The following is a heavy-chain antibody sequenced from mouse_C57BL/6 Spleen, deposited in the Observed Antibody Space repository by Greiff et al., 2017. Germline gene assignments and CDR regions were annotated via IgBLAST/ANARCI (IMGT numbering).Heavy chain of an antibody. D-gene: IGHD2-4*01. J-gene: IGHJ3*01. CDR1: GFTFSDYG. V-gene: IGHV5-17*01. CDR3: AEDYDYTWFAY. CDR2: ISSGSSTI. Sequence: EVKLVESGGGLVKPGGSLKLSCAASGFTFSDYGMHWVRQAPEQGLEWVAYISSGSSTIYYADTVKGRFTISRDNAKNTLFLHMTSLRSEDTAMYCCAEDYDYTWFAYWGQGTLVTVSA.